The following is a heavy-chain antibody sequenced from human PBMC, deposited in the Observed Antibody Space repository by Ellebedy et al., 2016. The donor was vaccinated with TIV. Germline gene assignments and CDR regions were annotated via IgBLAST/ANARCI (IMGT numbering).Heavy chain of an antibody. CDR3: AAYCTSLTCYKTFDS. V-gene: IGHV4-31*03. Sequence: LRLXCTVSGGSISSGGYYWNWIRQHPGKGLEWIGYIYYSGSTYYNPSLESRVVMSVDTSKNEFSLNLTSMTAADTAVYYCAAYCTSLTCYKTFDSWGQGTLVTVSS. CDR1: GGSISSGGYY. D-gene: IGHD2-2*01. CDR2: IYYSGST. J-gene: IGHJ4*02.